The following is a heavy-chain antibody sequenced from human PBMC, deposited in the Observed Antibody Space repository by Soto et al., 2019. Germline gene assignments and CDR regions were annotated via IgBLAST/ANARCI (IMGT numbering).Heavy chain of an antibody. CDR2: VKNNGGAT. D-gene: IGHD2-21*01. J-gene: IGHJ5*02. Sequence: EVQLVESGGDLVKPGGSLRLSCAASGFIFSHAWFHWVRQPPGKGLELFGRVKNNGGATDYAASVKGRFTISRDDSKDTVYLQMSSLRTEDPAIYYCAADLGPAYDSNNWFDPWGQGTLVTVSS. V-gene: IGHV3-15*07. CDR1: GFIFSHAW. CDR3: AADLGPAYDSNNWFDP.